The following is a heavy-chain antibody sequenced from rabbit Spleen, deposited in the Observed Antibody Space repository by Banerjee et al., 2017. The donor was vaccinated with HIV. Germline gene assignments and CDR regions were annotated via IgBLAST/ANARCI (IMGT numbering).Heavy chain of an antibody. CDR2: NDSGSSEHT. CDR1: GFSFSSRDY. D-gene: IGHD4-1*01. CDR3: ARFVVSGVYCFYL. J-gene: IGHJ2*01. Sequence: QEQLVESGGGLVQPEGSLTLTCKASGFSFSSRDYMCWVRQAPGKGLEWIACNDSGSSEHTYSACLAKGLFIISTSSSTTVPLHITILAAAATATYCGARFVVSGVYCFYLWGPGTLVSVS. V-gene: IGHV1S45*01.